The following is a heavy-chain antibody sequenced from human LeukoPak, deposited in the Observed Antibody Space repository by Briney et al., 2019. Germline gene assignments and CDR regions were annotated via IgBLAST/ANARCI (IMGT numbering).Heavy chain of an antibody. CDR3: ARDPTYYYDRADDAFDI. J-gene: IGHJ3*02. CDR2: IYTSGST. D-gene: IGHD3-22*01. Sequence: SETLSLTCTVSGGSISSYCWSWIRQPAGKGLEWIGRIYTSGSTNYNPSLKSRVTMSVDTSKNQFSLKLSSVTAADTAVYYCARDPTYYYDRADDAFDIWGQGTMVTVSS. V-gene: IGHV4-4*07. CDR1: GGSISSYC.